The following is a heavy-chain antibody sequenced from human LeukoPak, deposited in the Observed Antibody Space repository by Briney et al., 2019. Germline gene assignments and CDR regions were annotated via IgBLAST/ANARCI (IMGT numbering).Heavy chain of an antibody. J-gene: IGHJ5*02. V-gene: IGHV3-23*01. Sequence: PGGSLRLSCAASGFTFSTYAMSWVRQAPGKGLEWVSSVSGRGDNTYYADSVKGRFTIPRDNSKNTLYLQMNSLRAEDTAVYYCAKDDEGGCSSTSCYKWFDPWGQGTLVTVSS. CDR2: VSGRGDNT. D-gene: IGHD2-2*02. CDR1: GFTFSTYA. CDR3: AKDDEGGCSSTSCYKWFDP.